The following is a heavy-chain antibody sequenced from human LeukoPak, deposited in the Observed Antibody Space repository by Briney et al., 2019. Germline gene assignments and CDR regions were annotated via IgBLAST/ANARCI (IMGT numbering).Heavy chain of an antibody. J-gene: IGHJ4*02. CDR1: GFTFSSFA. D-gene: IGHD3-10*01. CDR2: ITGSHGRT. V-gene: IGHV3-23*01. CDR3: ARGILEARKWAVRGVKDDY. Sequence: GGSLRLSCAASGFTFSSFAMTWVRQPPGKGLEWVSSITGSHGRTYTTDSVKGRFTISRDNSQNTLYLQMNSLRAEDTAVYYCARGILEARKWAVRGVKDDYWGQGTLVRVFS.